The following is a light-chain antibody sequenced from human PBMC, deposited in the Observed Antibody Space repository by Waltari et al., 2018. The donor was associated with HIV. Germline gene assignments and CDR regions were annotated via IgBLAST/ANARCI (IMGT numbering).Light chain of an antibody. CDR1: QSISSH. J-gene: IGKJ4*01. CDR3: QQSYSTLT. CDR2: AAS. Sequence: DIQMTQSPSSLSASVGDRVTITCRASQSISSHLNWYQQKPGKAPKLLIYAASSLQSGVPSSFICSGSGTDFTLTISRLQPEDFATYYCQQSYSTLTFGGGTNVEIK. V-gene: IGKV1-39*01.